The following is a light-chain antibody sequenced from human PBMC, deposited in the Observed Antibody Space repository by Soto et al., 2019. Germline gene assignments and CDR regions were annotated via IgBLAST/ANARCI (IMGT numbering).Light chain of an antibody. CDR3: QQRSNLIT. CDR2: DAS. Sequence: EIVLTQSPATLSLSPGERATLSCRASQSVSSYLAWYQQKPGQAPRLLIYDASNRATGIPARFSGSGSRTDFTLTISSLEPEDFAVYYCQQRSNLITSGQGTRLEIK. V-gene: IGKV3-11*01. J-gene: IGKJ5*01. CDR1: QSVSSY.